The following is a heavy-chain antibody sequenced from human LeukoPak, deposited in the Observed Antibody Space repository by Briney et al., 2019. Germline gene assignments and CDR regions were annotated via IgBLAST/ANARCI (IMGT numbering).Heavy chain of an antibody. D-gene: IGHD4-17*01. CDR1: GGSIGNNY. Sequence: SETLSLTCTVSGGSIGNNYWTWIRQPPGKGLEYIGYIYYTGATNYNPSLKSRVTISVDTSKSQFSLKLSSVTAADTAVYYCARHGDYDAFDIWGQGTMVTVSS. CDR2: IYYTGAT. CDR3: ARHGDYDAFDI. J-gene: IGHJ3*02. V-gene: IGHV4-59*08.